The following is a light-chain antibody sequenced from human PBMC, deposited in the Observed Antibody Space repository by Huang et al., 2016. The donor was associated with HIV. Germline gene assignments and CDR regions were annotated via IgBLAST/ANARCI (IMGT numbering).Light chain of an antibody. CDR2: DAF. Sequence: EIVLTQSPATLSLSPGARATLTCRASQSVSSYLAWFQQKRGQAPRLLIYDAFNRAPGIPDRFSGSGSGTDFTLTISNVEPEDFAVYYCQQRNNRPRTFGQGTKVEI. J-gene: IGKJ1*01. CDR1: QSVSSY. V-gene: IGKV3-11*01. CDR3: QQRNNRPRT.